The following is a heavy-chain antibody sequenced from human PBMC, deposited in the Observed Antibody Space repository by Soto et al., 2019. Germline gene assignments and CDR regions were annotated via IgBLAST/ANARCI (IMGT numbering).Heavy chain of an antibody. V-gene: IGHV3-30-3*01. CDR3: ARGDRGAVLLWFGELSWFDP. J-gene: IGHJ5*02. Sequence: GGSLRLSCAASGFTFSSYAMHWVRQAPGKGLEWVAVISYDGSNKYYADSVKGRFTISRDNSKNTLYLQMNSLRAEDTAVYYCARGDRGAVLLWFGELSWFDPWGQGTLVTVSS. CDR2: ISYDGSNK. CDR1: GFTFSSYA. D-gene: IGHD3-10*01.